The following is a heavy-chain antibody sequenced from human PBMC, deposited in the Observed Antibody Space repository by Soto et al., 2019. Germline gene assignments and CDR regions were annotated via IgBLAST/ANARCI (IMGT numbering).Heavy chain of an antibody. CDR2: MNPNNGNT. CDR3: ARGSVDAFDI. V-gene: IGHV1-8*01. J-gene: IGHJ3*02. CDR1: GYTFTSYD. Sequence: GASVKVSCKASGYTFTSYDINWVRQATGQGLEWMGWMNPNNGNTGYAQKLQGRVTMTTDTSISTAYMELRSLRSDDTAVYYCARGSVDAFDIWGQGTMVTVSS.